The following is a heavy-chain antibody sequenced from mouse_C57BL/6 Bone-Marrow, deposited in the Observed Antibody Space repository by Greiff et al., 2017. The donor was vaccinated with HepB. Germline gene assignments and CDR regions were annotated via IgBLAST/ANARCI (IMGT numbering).Heavy chain of an antibody. CDR3: ARDYGSSQDYYAMDY. CDR1: GYTFTDYN. CDR2: INPNNGGT. V-gene: IGHV1-18*01. Sequence: VQLKESGPELVKPGASVKIPCKASGYTFTDYNMDWVKQSHGKSLEWIGDINPNNGGTIYNQKFKGKATLTVDKSSSTAYMELRSLTSEDTAVYYCARDYGSSQDYYAMDYWGQGTSVTVSS. J-gene: IGHJ4*01. D-gene: IGHD1-1*01.